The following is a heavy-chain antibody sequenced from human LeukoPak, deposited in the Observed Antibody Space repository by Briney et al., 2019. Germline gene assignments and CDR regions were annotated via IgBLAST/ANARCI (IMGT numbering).Heavy chain of an antibody. CDR3: ARDQVGKLLWFGECCPYMDV. CDR2: IKQDGSEK. Sequence: GGSLRLSCAASGFTFSSYWMSWVRQAPGKGLEWVANIKQDGSEKYYVDSVKGRFTISRDNAKNSLYLQMNSLRAEDTAVYYCARDQVGKLLWFGECCPYMDVWGKGTTVTVSS. V-gene: IGHV3-7*01. D-gene: IGHD3-10*01. J-gene: IGHJ6*03. CDR1: GFTFSSYW.